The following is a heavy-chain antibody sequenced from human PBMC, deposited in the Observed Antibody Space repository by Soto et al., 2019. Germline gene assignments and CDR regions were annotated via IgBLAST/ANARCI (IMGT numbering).Heavy chain of an antibody. J-gene: IGHJ3*02. V-gene: IGHV1-18*01. CDR1: GYTFTSYG. CDR2: ISAYNGNT. Sequence: ASVKVSCKASGYTFTSYGISWVRQAPGQGLEWMGWISAYNGNTNYAQKLQGRVTMTTDTSTSTAYMELRSLRSDDTAVYYCARDRKAMIVVAPDAFDIWGQVTMVTVSS. CDR3: ARDRKAMIVVAPDAFDI. D-gene: IGHD3-22*01.